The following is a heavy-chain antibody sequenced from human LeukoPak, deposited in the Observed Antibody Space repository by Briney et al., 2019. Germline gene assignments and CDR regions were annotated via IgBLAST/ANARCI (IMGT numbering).Heavy chain of an antibody. J-gene: IGHJ5*02. CDR2: INTSGSST. CDR3: ARDNSVGDIAWWFAP. V-gene: IGHV1-46*01. D-gene: IGHD3-16*02. Sequence: DSVSVSCMASGYSFTSHYMHWVRQAPGEGLEWVGLINTSGSSTLYAQTFQGRVPITIDMSTTTAYMELSSLRSEDTAVYYCARDNSVGDIAWWFAPWGQGTLVTVSS. CDR1: GYSFTSHY.